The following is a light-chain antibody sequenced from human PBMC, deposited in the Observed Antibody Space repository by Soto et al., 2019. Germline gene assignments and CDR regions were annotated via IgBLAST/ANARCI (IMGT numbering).Light chain of an antibody. Sequence: QSVLTQPPSASGTPGQRVTISCSGSISNLGSNFVFWYQQLPGAAPKLLISRNDQRPSGVPDRFSGSKSGTSASLAISRLRSEDEADYHCAAWDDSLSGVVFGGGTKLTVL. CDR1: ISNLGSNF. J-gene: IGLJ3*02. CDR3: AAWDDSLSGVV. CDR2: RND. V-gene: IGLV1-47*01.